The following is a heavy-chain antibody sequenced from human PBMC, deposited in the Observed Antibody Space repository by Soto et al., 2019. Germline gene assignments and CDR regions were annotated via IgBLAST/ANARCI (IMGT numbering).Heavy chain of an antibody. V-gene: IGHV1-8*01. CDR2: MNPNSGNT. CDR1: GYTFTSYD. J-gene: IGHJ6*02. D-gene: IGHD3-22*01. CDR3: ARGFITTSLNYYYYGMDV. Sequence: ASVKVSCKASGYTFTSYDINWVRQATGQGLEWMGWMNPNSGNTGYAQKLQGRVTMTRNTSISTAYMELSSLRSEDTAVYYCARGFITTSLNYYYYGMDVWGQGTTVTVSS.